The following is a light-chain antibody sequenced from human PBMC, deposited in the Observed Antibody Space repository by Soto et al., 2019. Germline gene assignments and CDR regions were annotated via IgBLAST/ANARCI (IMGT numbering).Light chain of an antibody. CDR2: GAS. V-gene: IGKV3-15*01. J-gene: IGKJ1*01. Sequence: EIVMTQSQATLSVSPGERATLSCRASQSVSSTLAWYQQKPGQAPRLLIYGASTRATGIPARFSCSGSGTEFNLTISIIQSEDFAVYYWQHYNNWPRTFGQGTKVEIK. CDR1: QSVSST. CDR3: QHYNNWPRT.